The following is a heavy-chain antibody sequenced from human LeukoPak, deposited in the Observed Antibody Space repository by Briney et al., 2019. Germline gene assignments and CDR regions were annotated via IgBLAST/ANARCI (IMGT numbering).Heavy chain of an antibody. V-gene: IGHV3-43*02. CDR1: GLTFHDYA. J-gene: IGHJ4*02. CDR3: AKESGKFDY. Sequence: GGSLRLSCVASGLTFHDYAMHWVRQPPGKGLEWVSLISADGGSTFYADSVRGRFRISRDNSKNSLYLQMNSLRTEDTAMYYCAKESGKFDYWGQGTLVAVSS. CDR2: ISADGGST.